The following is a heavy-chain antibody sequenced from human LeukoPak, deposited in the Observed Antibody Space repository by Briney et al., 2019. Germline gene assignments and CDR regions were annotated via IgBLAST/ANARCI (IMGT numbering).Heavy chain of an antibody. D-gene: IGHD3-22*01. Sequence: GGSLRLSCAASGFTFRDYFMSWIRQAPGKGLEWVAYTNTAGNTIYYADAMKGRFTISRDNAKNSLYLQMNTLRAEDTAVYYCARATYDSSAVDAFDIWGQGTMVTVSP. J-gene: IGHJ3*02. CDR1: GFTFRDYF. CDR3: ARATYDSSAVDAFDI. CDR2: TNTAGNTI. V-gene: IGHV3-11*01.